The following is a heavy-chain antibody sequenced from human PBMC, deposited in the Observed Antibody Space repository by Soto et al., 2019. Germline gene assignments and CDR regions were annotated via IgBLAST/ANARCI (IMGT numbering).Heavy chain of an antibody. CDR3: ARRGPYYVFDN. J-gene: IGHJ3*02. CDR2: TGLNGRNP. CDR1: GFSFSDYD. D-gene: IGHD2-21*01. Sequence: QVQLVESGGGVVKPGGSLRLSCAASGFSFSDYDKNWIRQAPGHGLEWNSYTGLNGRNPMYAASVKDRFTISRDNAKNTLFLQMNNRKGEDTAIYYCARRGPYYVFDNWGLGKMVTVS. V-gene: IGHV3-11*05.